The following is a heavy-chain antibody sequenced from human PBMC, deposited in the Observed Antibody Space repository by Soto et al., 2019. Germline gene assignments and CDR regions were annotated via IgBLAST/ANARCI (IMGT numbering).Heavy chain of an antibody. Sequence: PGGSLRLSCAASGFTFSSYAMHWVRQAPGKGLEWVAVISYDGSNKYYADSVKGRFTISRDNSKNTLYLQMNSLRAEDTAVYYCARDPDSSGYYVGYFDYWGQGTLVTVSS. D-gene: IGHD3-22*01. J-gene: IGHJ4*02. CDR1: GFTFSSYA. CDR3: ARDPDSSGYYVGYFDY. CDR2: ISYDGSNK. V-gene: IGHV3-30-3*01.